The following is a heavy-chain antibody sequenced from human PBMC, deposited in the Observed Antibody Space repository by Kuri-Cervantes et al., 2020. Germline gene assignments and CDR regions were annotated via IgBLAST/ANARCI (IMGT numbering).Heavy chain of an antibody. V-gene: IGHV4-61*08. CDR2: IYYSGST. CDR1: GGSISSGDYY. J-gene: IGHJ5*02. D-gene: IGHD6-13*01. Sequence: SETLSLTCTVSGGSISSGDYYWSWIRQPPGKGLEWIGYIYYSGSTNHNPSLKSRVTISVDTSKNQFSLKLSSVTAADTAVYYCARDLGTAGVVTWGQGTLVTVSS. CDR3: ARDLGTAGVVT.